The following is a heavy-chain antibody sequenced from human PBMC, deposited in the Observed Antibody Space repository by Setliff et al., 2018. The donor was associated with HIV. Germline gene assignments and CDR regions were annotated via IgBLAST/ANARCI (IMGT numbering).Heavy chain of an antibody. Sequence: ASETLSLTCTVSGTSINSHYWSWIRQTPGKGLQWIGLIYYTGNPTYNRSLEGRITMSVDRSKNQFSLRLTSVTAADTAMYYCARVSSLHPFDPWGQGTLVTVSS. CDR1: GTSINSHY. J-gene: IGHJ5*02. V-gene: IGHV4-59*11. CDR2: IYYTGNP. CDR3: ARVSSLHPFDP.